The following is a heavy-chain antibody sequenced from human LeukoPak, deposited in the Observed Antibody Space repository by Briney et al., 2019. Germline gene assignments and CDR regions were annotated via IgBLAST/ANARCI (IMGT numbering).Heavy chain of an antibody. D-gene: IGHD5-18*01. CDR3: ARWAGVTDY. V-gene: IGHV3-7*01. Sequence: PGGSLRLSCVASGLTFENYWMSWVRQAPGKGPEWVANIKQDGSVEHYMDSVKGRFTISRDNAKNSLILQMNSLRAEDTAVYYCARWAGVTDYWGQGTLVTVSS. CDR1: GLTFENYW. CDR2: IKQDGSVE. J-gene: IGHJ4*02.